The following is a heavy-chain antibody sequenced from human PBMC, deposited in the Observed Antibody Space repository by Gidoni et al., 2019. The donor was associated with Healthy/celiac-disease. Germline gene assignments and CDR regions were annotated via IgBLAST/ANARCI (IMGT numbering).Heavy chain of an antibody. Sequence: QVQLVQSGAEVKKPGASVKVSCKASGYTFTSYAMHWVRQAPGQRLEWMGWINAGNGNTKYSQKFQGRVTITRDTSASTAYMELSSLRSEDTAVYYCARDPPPLWFGNFGSYYYYGMDVWGQGTTVTVSS. CDR3: ARDPPPLWFGNFGSYYYYGMDV. V-gene: IGHV1-3*01. J-gene: IGHJ6*02. CDR2: INAGNGNT. CDR1: GYTFTSYA. D-gene: IGHD3-10*01.